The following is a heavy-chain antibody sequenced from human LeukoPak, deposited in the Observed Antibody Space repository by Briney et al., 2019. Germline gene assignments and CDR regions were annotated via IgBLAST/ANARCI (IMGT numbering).Heavy chain of an antibody. CDR2: IYYSGGT. CDR3: ARVDSSGYPPFSQYRWFDP. J-gene: IGHJ5*02. V-gene: IGHV4-59*12. Sequence: SETLSLTCTVSGGSISSYYWSWIRQPPGKGLEWIGYIYYSGGTYYNPSLKSRVTISVDTSKNQFSLKLSSVTAADTAVYYCARVDSSGYPPFSQYRWFDPWGQGTLVTVSS. D-gene: IGHD3-22*01. CDR1: GGSISSYY.